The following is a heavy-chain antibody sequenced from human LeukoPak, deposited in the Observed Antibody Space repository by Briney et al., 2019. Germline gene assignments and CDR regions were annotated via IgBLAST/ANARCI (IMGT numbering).Heavy chain of an antibody. D-gene: IGHD3-10*01. V-gene: IGHV4-39*07. J-gene: IGHJ4*02. CDR2: IYYSGST. CDR1: GYSISSSSYY. Sequence: SETLSLTCTVSGYSISSSSYYWGWIRQPPGKGLEWIGSIYYSGSTYYNPSLKSRVTISVGTPKNQFSLKLSSVTAADTAVYYCAYSDRSSGSYYPDYWGQGTLVTVSS. CDR3: AYSDRSSGSYYPDY.